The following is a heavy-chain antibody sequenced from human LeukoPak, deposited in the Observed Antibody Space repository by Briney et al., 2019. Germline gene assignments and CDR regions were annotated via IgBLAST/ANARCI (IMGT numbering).Heavy chain of an antibody. Sequence: ASVKVSCKDTGGTFISYAISWVRQAPGQGVEWMGGIIPIFGTANYAQKFQGRVTITAAESTSTAYMELSSLRSEDTAVYYCARESGSGSYSFDYWGQGTLVTVSS. V-gene: IGHV1-69*13. CDR1: GGTFISYA. CDR2: IIPIFGTA. J-gene: IGHJ4*02. D-gene: IGHD1-26*01. CDR3: ARESGSGSYSFDY.